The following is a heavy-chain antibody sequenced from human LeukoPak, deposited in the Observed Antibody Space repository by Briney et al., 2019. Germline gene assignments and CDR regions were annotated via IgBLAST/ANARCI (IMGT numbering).Heavy chain of an antibody. CDR2: ISWDGGST. CDR1: GFTFHDYA. D-gene: IGHD3-9*01. Sequence: GGSLRLSCAASGFTFHDYAMHSVRQATAKVLEWVSLISWDGGSTYYADSVKGRFTISRDNSKNSLYLQTNSLRAEDTALYYCAKDSSVHWSLFEYYMDVWGKGTTVTVSS. CDR3: AKDSSVHWSLFEYYMDV. V-gene: IGHV3-43D*03. J-gene: IGHJ6*03.